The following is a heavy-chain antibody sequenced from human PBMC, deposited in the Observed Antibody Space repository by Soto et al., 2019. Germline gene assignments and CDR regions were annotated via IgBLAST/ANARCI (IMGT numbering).Heavy chain of an antibody. J-gene: IGHJ5*02. CDR3: ARDLGYYDSSGYYRFDP. V-gene: IGHV1-69*13. Sequence: SVKVSCKASGGTFSSYAISWVRQAPGQGLEWMGGIIPIFGTANYAQKFQGRVTITADESTSTAYMELSSLRSEDTAVYYCARDLGYYDSSGYYRFDPWGQGTLVTVSS. D-gene: IGHD3-22*01. CDR2: IIPIFGTA. CDR1: GGTFSSYA.